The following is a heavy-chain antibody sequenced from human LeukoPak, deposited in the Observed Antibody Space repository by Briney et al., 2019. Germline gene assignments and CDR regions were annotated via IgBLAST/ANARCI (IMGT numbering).Heavy chain of an antibody. CDR3: AKFLTYSNS. J-gene: IGHJ4*02. Sequence: PGGSLRLSCAASGFTFSSYAMHWVRQAPGKGLEWVAVISYDGSNKYYADSVKGRFTISRDNSKNTLYLQMNSLRAEDTAVYYCAKFLTYSNSLDQGTLVTVSS. CDR2: ISYDGSNK. D-gene: IGHD4-11*01. V-gene: IGHV3-30-3*02. CDR1: GFTFSSYA.